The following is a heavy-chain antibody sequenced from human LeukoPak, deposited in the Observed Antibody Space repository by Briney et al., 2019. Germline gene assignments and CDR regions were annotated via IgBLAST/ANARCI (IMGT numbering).Heavy chain of an antibody. CDR3: ARSGSGWFPTPFDY. D-gene: IGHD6-19*01. CDR1: GGSISSSNW. CDR2: IYHSGST. J-gene: IGHJ4*02. Sequence: RPSGTLSLTCAVSGGSISSSNWWSWVRQPPGKGLEWIGEIYHSGSTNYNPSLKSRVTISVDKSKNQFSLKLSSVTAADTAVYYCARSGSGWFPTPFDYWGQGTLVTVSS. V-gene: IGHV4-4*02.